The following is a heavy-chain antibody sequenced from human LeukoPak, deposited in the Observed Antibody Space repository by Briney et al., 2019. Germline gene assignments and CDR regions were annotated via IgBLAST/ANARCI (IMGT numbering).Heavy chain of an antibody. CDR3: ARGTLIDY. CDR1: GFTFSSYA. V-gene: IGHV3-21*01. J-gene: IGHJ4*02. Sequence: AGGSLRLSCAASGFTFSSYAMSWVRQAPGKGLEWVSYISSSSSYIYYADSVKGRFTISRDNAKNSLYLQMNSLRAEDTAVYYCARGTLIDYWGQGTLVTVSS. CDR2: ISSSSSYI.